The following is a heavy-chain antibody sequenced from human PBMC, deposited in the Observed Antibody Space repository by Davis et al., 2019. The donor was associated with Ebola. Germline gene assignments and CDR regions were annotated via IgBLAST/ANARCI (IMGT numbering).Heavy chain of an antibody. Sequence: GGSLRLSCTASGFTFSSYGIHWVRQAPGKGLEWVAVISYDGSNKNYADSVKGRFTITRDNAKKSLYLQMNSLRPEDTALYYCAKTRAVRYHGMDVWGKGTTVTVSS. CDR2: ISYDGSNK. CDR3: AKTRAVRYHGMDV. J-gene: IGHJ6*04. V-gene: IGHV3-30*18. CDR1: GFTFSSYG. D-gene: IGHD2-2*01.